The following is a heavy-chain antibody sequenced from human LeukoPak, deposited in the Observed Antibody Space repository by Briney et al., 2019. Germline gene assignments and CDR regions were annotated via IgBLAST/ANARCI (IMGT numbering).Heavy chain of an antibody. V-gene: IGHV6-1*01. CDR3: AREGSEGYLFDY. J-gene: IGHJ4*02. CDR1: GDSVSSHDAA. D-gene: IGHD1-1*01. CDR2: TYYRSRWLN. Sequence: SQTLSLTCAISGDSVSSHDAAWNWIRQSPSRGLEWLGRTYYRSRWLNDYAVSVKSRITINPDTSKNQFSLQLNSMTPEDTAVYYCAREGSEGYLFDYWGQGTLVTVSS.